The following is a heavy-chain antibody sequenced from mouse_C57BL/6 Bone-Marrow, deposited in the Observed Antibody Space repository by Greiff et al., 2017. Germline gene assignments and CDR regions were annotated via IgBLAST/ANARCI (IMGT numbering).Heavy chain of an antibody. J-gene: IGHJ4*01. Sequence: VKVVESGAELVRPGTSVKVSCKASGYAFTNYLIEWVKQRPGQGLEWIGVINPGSGGTNYNEKFKGKATLTADKSSSTAYMELRSLTSEDSAVYFCARRYYGSSYDYYAMDYWGQGTSVTVSS. D-gene: IGHD1-1*01. CDR3: ARRYYGSSYDYYAMDY. V-gene: IGHV1-54*01. CDR1: GYAFTNYL. CDR2: INPGSGGT.